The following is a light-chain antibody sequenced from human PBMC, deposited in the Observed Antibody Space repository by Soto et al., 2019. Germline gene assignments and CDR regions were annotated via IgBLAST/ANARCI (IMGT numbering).Light chain of an antibody. CDR2: EVS. V-gene: IGLV2-8*01. CDR3: SSYAGSRNWV. CDR1: SSDVGGYDY. Sequence: QSALTQPPSASGSPGQSVTISCTGTSSDVGGYDYVSWYQQHPGKAPKFMNYEVSKRPSGVPDRFSGSKSGNTASLTVSGLQAEDEADYYCSSYAGSRNWVFGGGTKLTVL. J-gene: IGLJ2*01.